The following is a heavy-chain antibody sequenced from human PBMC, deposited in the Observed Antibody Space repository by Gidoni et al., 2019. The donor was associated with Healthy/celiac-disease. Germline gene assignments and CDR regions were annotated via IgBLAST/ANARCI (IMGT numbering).Heavy chain of an antibody. CDR1: GFPFADYG. D-gene: IGHD2-2*01. J-gene: IGHJ6*03. CDR2: INWNGGST. CDR3: AREDQDIVVVPAAIHYYYYMDV. V-gene: IGHV3-20*04. Sequence: EGQLVESGGGVVRPGGSLRLSCAASGFPFADYGIGWVRQAPGKGLEWVSGINWNGGSTGYADSVKGRFTISRDNAKNSLYLQMNSLRAEDTALYYCAREDQDIVVVPAAIHYYYYMDVWGKGTTVTVSS.